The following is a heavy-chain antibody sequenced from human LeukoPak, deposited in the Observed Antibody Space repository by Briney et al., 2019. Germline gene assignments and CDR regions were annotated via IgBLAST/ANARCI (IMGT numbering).Heavy chain of an antibody. D-gene: IGHD3-3*01. CDR3: ARDGRLLDPMGGWFDP. V-gene: IGHV4-61*08. CDR2: IYYSGST. Sequence: PSETLSLTCTVSGGSISSGGYYWSWIRQHPGKGLEWIGYIYYSGSTNYNPSLKSRVAISVDTSKSQISLKLSSVTAADTAVYYCARDGRLLDPMGGWFDPWGQGALVTVSS. CDR1: GGSISSGGYY. J-gene: IGHJ5*02.